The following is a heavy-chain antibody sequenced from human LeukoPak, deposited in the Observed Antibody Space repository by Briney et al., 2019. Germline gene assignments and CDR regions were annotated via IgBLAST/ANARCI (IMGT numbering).Heavy chain of an antibody. V-gene: IGHV1-69*13. J-gene: IGHJ6*03. CDR2: IIPIFGTA. Sequence: SVKVSCKASGGTFSSYAISWVRQAPGQGLEWMGGIIPIFGTANYAQKFQGRVTITADESTSTAYMELSSLRSEDTAVYYCARGEQWLVPAYYYYYYMDVWGKGTTVTVSS. CDR1: GGTFSSYA. CDR3: ARGEQWLVPAYYYYYYMDV. D-gene: IGHD6-19*01.